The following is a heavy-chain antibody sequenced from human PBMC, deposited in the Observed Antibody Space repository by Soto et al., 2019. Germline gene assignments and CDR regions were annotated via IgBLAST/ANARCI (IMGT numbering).Heavy chain of an antibody. CDR1: GFTFSSYA. CDR3: ARVLPAPYGSGILGYGMDV. V-gene: IGHV3-30-3*01. J-gene: IGHJ6*02. Sequence: GGSLRLSCAASGFTFSSYAMHWVRQAPGKGLEWVAVISYDGSNKYYADSVKGRFTISRDNSKNTLYLQMNSLRAEDTAVYYCARVLPAPYGSGILGYGMDVWGQGTTVTVSS. CDR2: ISYDGSNK. D-gene: IGHD3-10*01.